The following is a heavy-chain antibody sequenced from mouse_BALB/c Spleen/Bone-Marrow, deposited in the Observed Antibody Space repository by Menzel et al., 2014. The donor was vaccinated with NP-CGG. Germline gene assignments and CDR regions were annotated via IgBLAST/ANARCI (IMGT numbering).Heavy chain of an antibody. J-gene: IGHJ2*01. V-gene: IGHV1S56*01. CDR2: IYPGDGST. CDR1: GYTFTSCY. CDR3: ARPDGNYESYFDY. Sequence: VQLVESGPELVKPGVSVKMSCKASGYTFTSCYIHWVKQSPGQGLEWIGWIYPGDGSTEYNEKFKGKTTLTADKSSSTAYMLLSSLTSEDSAIYFCARPDGNYESYFDYWGQGTTLTVSS. D-gene: IGHD2-1*01.